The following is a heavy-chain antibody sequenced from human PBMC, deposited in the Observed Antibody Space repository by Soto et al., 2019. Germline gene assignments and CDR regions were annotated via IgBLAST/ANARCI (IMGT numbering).Heavy chain of an antibody. J-gene: IGHJ5*02. Sequence: ASVKVSCKASGYTFTSYAMHWVRQAPGQRLEWMGWINAGNGNTKYSQKFQGRVTVTRDTSASTAYMELSSLRSEDTAVYYCARTPIRLLGRFDPWGQGTLVTVSS. CDR1: GYTFTSYA. D-gene: IGHD3-16*01. CDR2: INAGNGNT. CDR3: ARTPIRLLGRFDP. V-gene: IGHV1-3*01.